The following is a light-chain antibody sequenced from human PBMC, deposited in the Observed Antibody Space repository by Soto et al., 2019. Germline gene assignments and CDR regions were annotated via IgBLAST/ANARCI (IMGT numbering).Light chain of an antibody. V-gene: IGKV3-20*01. Sequence: EIVLTQSPGTLSLSPGERGTLSCRASQNLGTLYLAWFQQKPGQAPRLLSYDASNRATGIPARFRGSGSGTDFTLTISRLEPEDFAVYYCQQYGSSGTFGQGTKVDIK. J-gene: IGKJ1*01. CDR2: DAS. CDR3: QQYGSSGT. CDR1: QNLGTLY.